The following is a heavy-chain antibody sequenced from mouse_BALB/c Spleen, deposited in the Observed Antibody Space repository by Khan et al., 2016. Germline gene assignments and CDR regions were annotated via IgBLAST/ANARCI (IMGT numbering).Heavy chain of an antibody. J-gene: IGHJ2*01. CDR2: ISYSGST. Sequence: EVQLQESGPSLVKPSQTLSLTCSVTGDSITSGYWNWIRKFPGNKLEYMGYISYSGSTYYNPFLESRISITRDTSKNQYYLQFSSVTTEDTATYDCATYDGYDVDYWGQGTPLTVSS. CDR3: ATYDGYDVDY. CDR1: GDSITSGY. V-gene: IGHV3-8*02. D-gene: IGHD2-2*01.